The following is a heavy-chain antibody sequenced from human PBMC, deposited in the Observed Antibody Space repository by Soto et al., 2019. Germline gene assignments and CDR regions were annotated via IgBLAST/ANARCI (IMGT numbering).Heavy chain of an antibody. J-gene: IGHJ4*02. CDR2: VSYDGSNK. CDR1: GFTFSSYG. V-gene: IGHV3-30*18. CDR3: AKAEYSSSFTPFAY. Sequence: QVQLVESGGGVVQPGRSLRLSCAASGFTFSSYGMHWVRQAPGKGLEWVAVVSYDGSNKYYADSVKGRFTISRDNSKNTLYLQMNSLRAEDTAVYYCAKAEYSSSFTPFAYWGQGTLVTVSS. D-gene: IGHD6-6*01.